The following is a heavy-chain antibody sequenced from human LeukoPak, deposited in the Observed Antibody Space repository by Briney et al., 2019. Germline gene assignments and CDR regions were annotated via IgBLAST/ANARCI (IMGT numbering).Heavy chain of an antibody. CDR1: GYTFNVYY. D-gene: IGHD2-21*01. J-gene: IGHJ4*02. V-gene: IGHV1-2*02. CDR2: INPNTGDT. Sequence: GASVKVSCKASGYTFNVYYIHWVRQAPGRGLEWMGWINPNTGDTNYAQKFQGRVIMTRSTSISTAYMELSSLRSEDTAIYYCARVQRVEFPLRYYFDYWGQGTLVTVSS. CDR3: ARVQRVEFPLRYYFDY.